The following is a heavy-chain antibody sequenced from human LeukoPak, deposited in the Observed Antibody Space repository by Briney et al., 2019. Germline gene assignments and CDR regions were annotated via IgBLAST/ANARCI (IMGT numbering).Heavy chain of an antibody. Sequence: SETLSLTCAVSGGSISSSNWWSWVRQPPGKGLEWIGEIYHSGSTNYNPSLKSRVTISVDKSKNQFSLKLSSVTAADTAVYYCARGAGAMIVVLIDQHWGQGTLVTVSS. CDR2: IYHSGST. D-gene: IGHD3-22*01. CDR3: ARGAGAMIVVLIDQH. J-gene: IGHJ1*01. CDR1: GGSISSSNW. V-gene: IGHV4-4*02.